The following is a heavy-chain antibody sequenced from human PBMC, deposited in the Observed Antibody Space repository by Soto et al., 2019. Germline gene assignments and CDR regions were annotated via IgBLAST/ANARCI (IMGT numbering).Heavy chain of an antibody. CDR3: AAGLYYYDRSGVFDY. CDR1: GFTFTSSA. Sequence: SVKVSCKASGFTFTSSAVQWVRQARGQRLEWIGWIVVGSGNTNYAQKFQERVTITRDMSTSTAYMELSSLRSEDTAVYYCAAGLYYYDRSGVFDYWGQGTLVTV. J-gene: IGHJ4*02. D-gene: IGHD3-22*01. V-gene: IGHV1-58*01. CDR2: IVVGSGNT.